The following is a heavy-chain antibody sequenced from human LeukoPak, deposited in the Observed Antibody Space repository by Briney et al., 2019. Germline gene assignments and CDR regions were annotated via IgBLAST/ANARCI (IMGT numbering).Heavy chain of an antibody. J-gene: IGHJ4*02. D-gene: IGHD5-18*01. CDR1: GFTFSSYA. Sequence: PGGSLRLSCAASGFTFSSYAMTWLRQAPGKGLEWVSGISGSGDSTYYADSVKGRFTISRDNAKNTLYLQMNTLRDEDTAVYYCAKCAGYSYGYSDYWGQGTLVTVSS. CDR2: ISGSGDST. V-gene: IGHV3-23*01. CDR3: AKCAGYSYGYSDY.